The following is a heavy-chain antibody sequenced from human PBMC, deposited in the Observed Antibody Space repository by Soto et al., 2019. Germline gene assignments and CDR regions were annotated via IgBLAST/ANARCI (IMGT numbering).Heavy chain of an antibody. J-gene: IGHJ4*02. CDR2: ISSSSYYI. Sequence: EVQLVESGGGLVKPGGSLRLSCAASGFTFSTYSMNWVRQAPGKGLEWVSSISSSSYYIYYSDSVRGRFSISRDYAKSSLSLQMNSLRAEDTAVYYCARHSLEGSGWSIDYWGQGTLVTVSS. D-gene: IGHD6-19*01. CDR3: ARHSLEGSGWSIDY. V-gene: IGHV3-21*01. CDR1: GFTFSTYS.